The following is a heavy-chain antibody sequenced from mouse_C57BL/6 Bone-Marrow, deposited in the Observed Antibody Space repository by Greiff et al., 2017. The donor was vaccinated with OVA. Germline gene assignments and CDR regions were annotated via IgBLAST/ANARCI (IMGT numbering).Heavy chain of an antibody. CDR3: ARHVYYYFDY. D-gene: IGHD2-3*01. CDR2: ISSGGSYT. CDR1: GFTFSSYG. J-gene: IGHJ2*01. Sequence: DVMLVESGGDLVKPGGSLKLSCAASGFTFSSYGMSWVRQTPDKRLEWVATISSGGSYTYYPDSVKGRFTISRDNAKNTLYLQMSSLKSEDTAMYYCARHVYYYFDYWGQGTTLTVSS. V-gene: IGHV5-6*02.